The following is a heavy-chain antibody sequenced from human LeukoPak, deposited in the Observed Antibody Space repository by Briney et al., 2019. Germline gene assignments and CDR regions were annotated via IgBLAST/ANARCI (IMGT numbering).Heavy chain of an antibody. V-gene: IGHV3-30*04. CDR1: GFTFSSYA. D-gene: IGHD3-10*01. J-gene: IGHJ6*03. CDR2: ISYDGSNK. CDR3: ARDSYGSGSYYYYYMDV. Sequence: GGSLRLSCAASGFTFSSYAMHWVRQAPGKGLEWVAVISYDGSNKYYADSVKGRFTISRDNSKNTLYLQMNSLRAEDTAVYYCARDSYGSGSYYYYYMDVWGKGTTVTVSS.